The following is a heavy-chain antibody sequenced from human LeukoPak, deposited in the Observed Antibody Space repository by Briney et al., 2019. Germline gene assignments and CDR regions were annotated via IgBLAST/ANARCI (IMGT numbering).Heavy chain of an antibody. D-gene: IGHD2-2*02. J-gene: IGHJ6*03. CDR2: IKQDGSEK. CDR1: GFTFSSCS. Sequence: GGSLRLSCAASGFTFSSCSMNWVRQAPGKGLEWVANIKQDGSEKYYVDSEKGRFTISRDNAKNSLFLQMNSLRAEDTAVYYCARGGYCTTTSCYTVYYYMDVWGKGTTVTVSS. V-gene: IGHV3-7*01. CDR3: ARGGYCTTTSCYTVYYYMDV.